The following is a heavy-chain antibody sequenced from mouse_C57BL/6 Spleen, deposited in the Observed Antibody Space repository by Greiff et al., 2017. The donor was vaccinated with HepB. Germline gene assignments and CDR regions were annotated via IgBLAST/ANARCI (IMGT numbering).Heavy chain of an antibody. J-gene: IGHJ2*01. CDR3: AKKYYNYDDDYLDY. CDR2: IDPNSGGT. V-gene: IGHV1-72*01. D-gene: IGHD2-12*01. CDR1: GYTFTSYW. Sequence: QVQLQQPGAELVKPGASVKLSCKASGYTFTSYWMHWVKQRPGRGLEWIGRIDPNSGGTKYNEKFKSKATLTVDKPSSTAYRQLSSLTSAESAVYYGAKKYYNYDDDYLDYWGQGTTRTVTS.